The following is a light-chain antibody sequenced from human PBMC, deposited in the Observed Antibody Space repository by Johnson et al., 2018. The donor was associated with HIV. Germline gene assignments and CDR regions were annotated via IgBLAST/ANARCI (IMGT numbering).Light chain of an antibody. CDR2: DNN. CDR1: SSNIGNNY. CDR3: GTWDSSLSAGRPYV. V-gene: IGLV1-51*01. J-gene: IGLJ1*01. Sequence: QSVLTQPPSVSAAPGQKVTISCSGSSSNIGNNYVSWYQQLPGTAPKLLIYDNNKRPSGIPDRFSGSKSGTSATLGITGLQTGDEADYYCGTWDSSLSAGRPYVVGTGTKVTVL.